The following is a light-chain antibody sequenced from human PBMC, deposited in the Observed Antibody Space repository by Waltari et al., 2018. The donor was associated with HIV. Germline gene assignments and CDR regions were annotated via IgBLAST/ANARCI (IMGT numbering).Light chain of an antibody. CDR1: RSVGNY. V-gene: IGKV3-11*01. J-gene: IGKJ2*01. CDR3: QQRSRWPTA. Sequence: DIVLTQSPATLSLSPGERATLSCRASRSVGNYLAWDQQKPGQAPRLLIYDGSNRATGIPARFSGSGSGTDFTLTISSLDPEDFAVYYCQQRSRWPTAFGQGTKLDIK. CDR2: DGS.